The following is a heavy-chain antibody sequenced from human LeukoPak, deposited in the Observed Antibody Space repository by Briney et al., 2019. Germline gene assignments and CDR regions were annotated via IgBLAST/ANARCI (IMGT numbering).Heavy chain of an antibody. D-gene: IGHD3-16*02. J-gene: IGHJ6*02. Sequence: GGSLRLSCAASGFTFSSYAMSWIRQAPGKGLEWVSYISSSGSTIYYADSVKGRFTISRENAKNSLYLQMNSLRAEDTAVYYCARDGDMITFGGVIVTDPEYGMDVWGQGTTVTVSS. V-gene: IGHV3-11*01. CDR1: GFTFSSYA. CDR3: ARDGDMITFGGVIVTDPEYGMDV. CDR2: ISSSGSTI.